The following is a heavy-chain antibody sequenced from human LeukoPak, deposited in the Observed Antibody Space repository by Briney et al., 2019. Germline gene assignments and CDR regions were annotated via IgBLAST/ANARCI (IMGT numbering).Heavy chain of an antibody. CDR2: ISSRSDYI. CDR3: ARDPFQEWELETLDY. CDR1: GFTFSTCS. J-gene: IGHJ4*02. D-gene: IGHD1-26*01. Sequence: KPGGSLRLSCAASGFTFSTCSMNWVRQAPGKGLEWVSSISSRSDYIYYADSVKGRFTISRDNAKNSLYLQMNSLRADDTAVYYCARDPFQEWELETLDYWGQGTLVTVSS. V-gene: IGHV3-21*01.